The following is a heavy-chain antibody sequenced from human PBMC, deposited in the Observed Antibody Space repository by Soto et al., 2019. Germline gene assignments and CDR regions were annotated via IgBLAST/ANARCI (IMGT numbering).Heavy chain of an antibody. Sequence: EVQLVESGGGLIQPGGSLKLSCAASGFTVANNYMSWVRQAPGKGLEWGSLIYSTGTTKYADSVKGRFTVSRDNAKNTLYLQMNSLRAEDTAVYYCAKDGRGSGSHYNSFGYWGQGTLVTVSS. CDR2: IYSTGTT. J-gene: IGHJ4*02. CDR3: AKDGRGSGSHYNSFGY. CDR1: GFTVANNY. D-gene: IGHD3-10*01. V-gene: IGHV3-53*01.